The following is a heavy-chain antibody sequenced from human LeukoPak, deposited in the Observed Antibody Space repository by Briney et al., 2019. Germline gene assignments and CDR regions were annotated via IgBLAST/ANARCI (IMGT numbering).Heavy chain of an antibody. CDR3: ARGGYFGSGVDAFDI. D-gene: IGHD3-10*01. V-gene: IGHV4-59*08. CDR1: SGSISGHY. J-gene: IGHJ3*02. Sequence: EPSETLSLTCTVSSGSISGHYWSWVRQSPGMGLEWIAYIYYNGVTKFNPSLKSRVTISVDTPKNQFSLKLTSVTAADTAVYYCARGGYFGSGVDAFDIWGQGTLVTVSS. CDR2: IYYNGVT.